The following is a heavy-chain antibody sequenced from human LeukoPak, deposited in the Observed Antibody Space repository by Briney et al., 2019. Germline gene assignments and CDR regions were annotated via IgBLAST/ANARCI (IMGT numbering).Heavy chain of an antibody. Sequence: SETLSLTCAVYGGSFSGYYWSWIRQPPGKGLEWIGSIYYSGSTYYNPSLKSRVTISVDTSKNQFSLKLSSVTAADTAVYYCARHPGIAAAGNFDYWGQGTLVTVSS. J-gene: IGHJ4*02. V-gene: IGHV4-34*01. D-gene: IGHD6-13*01. CDR1: GGSFSGYY. CDR2: IYYSGST. CDR3: ARHPGIAAAGNFDY.